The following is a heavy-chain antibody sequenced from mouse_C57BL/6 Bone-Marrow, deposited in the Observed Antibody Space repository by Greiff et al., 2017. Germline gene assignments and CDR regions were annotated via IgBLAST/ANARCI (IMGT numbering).Heavy chain of an antibody. Sequence: QVQLQQPGAEFVQPGASVKMSCKASGYTFPSYWITWVKPRPGQGLEWLGDSYPGSGSTNYNEKFKSKATLTVDTSSSTAYMQRSSMTSEDSAVYYCASPYYSNCWDCDVWGTGTAGTVSS. J-gene: IGHJ1*03. V-gene: IGHV1-55*01. CDR2: SYPGSGST. D-gene: IGHD2-5*01. CDR1: GYTFPSYW. CDR3: ASPYYSNCWDCDV.